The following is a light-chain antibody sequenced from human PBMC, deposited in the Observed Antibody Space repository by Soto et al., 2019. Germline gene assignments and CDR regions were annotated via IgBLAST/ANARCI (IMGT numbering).Light chain of an antibody. V-gene: IGLV2-14*01. CDR1: SGDVGGYNY. CDR3: CSYTGASTYV. J-gene: IGLJ1*01. CDR2: AVT. Sequence: QSALTQPASVSGAPGQSVTISCSGTSGDVGGYNYVSWYQQHPGKAPKLMIHAVTNLPSGVSNRFSGSKSGNTASLTISSLQAEDEADYYCCSYTGASTYVFGNGTKLTVI.